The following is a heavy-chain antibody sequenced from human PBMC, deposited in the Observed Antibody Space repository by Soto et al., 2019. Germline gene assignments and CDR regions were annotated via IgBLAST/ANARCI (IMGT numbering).Heavy chain of an antibody. J-gene: IGHJ4*02. CDR1: GGTFSNYD. D-gene: IGHD1-7*01. CDR2: IIPISGAA. V-gene: IGHV1-69*06. Sequence: QVQLVQSGAEVKKPGSSVKVSGKASGGTFSNYDVNWVRQAPGQGLEWMGRIIPISGAANYAQKFQGRVTITAEKSTSTSYMELSSLRSEDTAVYYCARDMTRTVVPYFDFWGQGTLVTVSS. CDR3: ARDMTRTVVPYFDF.